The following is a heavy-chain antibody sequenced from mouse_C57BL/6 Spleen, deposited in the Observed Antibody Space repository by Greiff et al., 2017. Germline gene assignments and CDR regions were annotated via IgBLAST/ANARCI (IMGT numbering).Heavy chain of an antibody. Sequence: VKLQQSGAELVRPGTSVKVSCKASGYAFTNYLIEWVKQRPGQGLEWIGVINPGSGGTNYNEKFKGKATLTADKSSSTAYMQLSSLTSEDSAVYFCASHYYGSSYPLYAMDYWGQGTSVTVSS. J-gene: IGHJ4*01. CDR3: ASHYYGSSYPLYAMDY. CDR2: INPGSGGT. CDR1: GYAFTNYL. V-gene: IGHV1-54*01. D-gene: IGHD1-1*01.